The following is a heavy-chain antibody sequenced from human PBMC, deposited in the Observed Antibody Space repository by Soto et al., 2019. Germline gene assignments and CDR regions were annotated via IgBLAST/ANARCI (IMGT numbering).Heavy chain of an antibody. CDR2: ISGSGGST. CDR3: ASSRGGMATIDY. J-gene: IGHJ4*02. D-gene: IGHD5-12*01. Sequence: AGGSLRLSCAASGFTFSSYAMSWVRQAPGKGLEWVSAISGSGGSTYYADSVKGRFTISRDNSKNTLYLQMNSLRAEDTAVYYCASSRGGMATIDYWGQGTLVTVSS. CDR1: GFTFSSYA. V-gene: IGHV3-23*01.